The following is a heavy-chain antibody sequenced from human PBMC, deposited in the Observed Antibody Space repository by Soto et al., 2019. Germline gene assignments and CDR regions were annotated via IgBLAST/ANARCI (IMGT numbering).Heavy chain of an antibody. CDR3: ARAYYDFWSGYKYYFDY. J-gene: IGHJ4*02. V-gene: IGHV3-7*04. CDR2: IKQDGSEK. D-gene: IGHD3-3*01. CDR1: GFTFSSYW. Sequence: GGSLRLSCAASGFTFSSYWMSWVRQAPGKGLEWVANIKQDGSEKYYVDSVKGRFTISRDNAKSSLYLQMNSLRAEDTAVYYCARAYYDFWSGYKYYFDYWGQGTLVTVSS.